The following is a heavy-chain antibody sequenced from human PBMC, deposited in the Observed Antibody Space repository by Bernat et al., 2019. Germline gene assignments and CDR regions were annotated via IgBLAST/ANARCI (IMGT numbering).Heavy chain of an antibody. CDR1: GFTFDDYA. CDR3: AKDIASTPSRFDY. V-gene: IGHV3-9*01. J-gene: IGHJ4*02. CDR2: ISWNSGIR. D-gene: IGHD6-6*01. Sequence: EVQLVESGGDLVQPGRSLRLSCAASGFTFDDYAMHWVRQVPGKGLEWVSGISWNSGIRGYADSVKGRFTISRDNAKNSLYLQMNSLRAEDTALYYCAKDIASTPSRFDYWGQGTLVTVSS.